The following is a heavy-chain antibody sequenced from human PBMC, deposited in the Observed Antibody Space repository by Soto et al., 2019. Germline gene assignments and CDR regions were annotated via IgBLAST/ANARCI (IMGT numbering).Heavy chain of an antibody. J-gene: IGHJ5*02. Sequence: GESLKISCKGSGYSFTSYWIGWVRQMPGKGLEWMGIIYPGDSDTRYSPSFQGQVTISADKSISTAYLQWSSLKASDTAMYYCARAHIVVVTALSPWFDPWGQGTLVTVS. D-gene: IGHD2-21*02. CDR2: IYPGDSDT. V-gene: IGHV5-51*01. CDR1: GYSFTSYW. CDR3: ARAHIVVVTALSPWFDP.